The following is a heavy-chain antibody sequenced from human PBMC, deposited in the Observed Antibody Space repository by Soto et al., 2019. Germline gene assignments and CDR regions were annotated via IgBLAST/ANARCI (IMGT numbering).Heavy chain of an antibody. CDR2: IYYSGST. Sequence: SETLSLTCTVSGASICGSTYYWVWIRQPPGKGLEWIGTIYYSGSTSYNPSLKSRLTMSVDTSKSQFSLNLSSVTAADTAVYYCVAAPNPFYFDYWGHGALVTVSS. CDR3: VAAPNPFYFDY. D-gene: IGHD2-15*01. J-gene: IGHJ4*01. CDR1: GASICGSTYY. V-gene: IGHV4-39*01.